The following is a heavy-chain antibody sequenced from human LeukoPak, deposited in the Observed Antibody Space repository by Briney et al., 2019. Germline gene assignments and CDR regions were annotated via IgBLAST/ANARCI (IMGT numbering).Heavy chain of an antibody. Sequence: PGRSLRLSCAASGFTFSSYAMHWVRQAPGKGLEWVGVISYDGSNKYYADSVKGRFTISRDNTKNTLYLQMNRLRAEDTAVYYCARDWGDVITTPFDYWGQGTLVTVSS. CDR2: ISYDGSNK. V-gene: IGHV3-30-3*01. J-gene: IGHJ4*02. CDR1: GFTFSSYA. D-gene: IGHD3-22*01. CDR3: ARDWGDVITTPFDY.